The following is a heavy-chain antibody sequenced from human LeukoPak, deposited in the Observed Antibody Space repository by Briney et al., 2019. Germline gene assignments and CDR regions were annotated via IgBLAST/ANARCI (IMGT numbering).Heavy chain of an antibody. Sequence: ASVKVSCKASGYTFTSYYMHWVRQAPGQGLEWMGWINPNSGGTNYAQKFQGRVTMTRDTSISTAYMELSRLRSDDTAVYYCASRYCSSTSCRINWFDPWGQGTLVTVSS. J-gene: IGHJ5*02. V-gene: IGHV1-2*02. CDR1: GYTFTSYY. D-gene: IGHD2-2*01. CDR3: ASRYCSSTSCRINWFDP. CDR2: INPNSGGT.